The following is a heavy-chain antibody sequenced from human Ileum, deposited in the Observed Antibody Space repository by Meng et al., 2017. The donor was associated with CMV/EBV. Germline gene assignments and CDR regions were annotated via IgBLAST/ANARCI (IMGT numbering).Heavy chain of an antibody. J-gene: IGHJ3*02. CDR1: GFTFSRSA. CDR2: ISYDGSNK. V-gene: IGHV3-30*04. Sequence: SGFTFSRSAMHWVRQAPGKGLEWVAVISYDGSNKYYADSVKGRFTISRDNSKNTLYLQMNSLRAEDTAVYYCARGYYDSVADAFDIWGQGTMVTVSS. CDR3: ARGYYDSVADAFDI. D-gene: IGHD3-22*01.